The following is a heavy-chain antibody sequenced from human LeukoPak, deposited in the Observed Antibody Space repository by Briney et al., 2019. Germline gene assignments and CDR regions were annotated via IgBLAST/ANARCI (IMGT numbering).Heavy chain of an antibody. CDR2: INHSGST. D-gene: IGHD3-9*01. CDR1: GGSFSGYY. J-gene: IGHJ3*02. V-gene: IGHV4-34*01. Sequence: SETLSLTCAVYGGSFSGYYWSWIRQPPGKGLEWIGEINHSGSTNYNPSLKSRVTISVDTSKNQFSLKLSSVTAADTAVYYCARGRYFDWLLVAFDIWGQGTMVTVSS. CDR3: ARGRYFDWLLVAFDI.